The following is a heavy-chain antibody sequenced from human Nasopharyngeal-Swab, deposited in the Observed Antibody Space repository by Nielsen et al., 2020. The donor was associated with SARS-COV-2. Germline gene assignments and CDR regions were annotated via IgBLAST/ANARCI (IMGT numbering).Heavy chain of an antibody. CDR3: ARLKGEMATILSTDAHYYYLDF. J-gene: IGHJ6*03. CDR2: IDPEDSYT. D-gene: IGHD5-24*01. CDR1: GYTFTNFW. Sequence: GESLKISCKGSGYTFTNFWITWVRQMPGKGLEWMGTIDPEDSYTNYSSSFQGHVTISSDKSITTAYVQWSSLKASDTAMYYCARLKGEMATILSTDAHYYYLDFWGKGTTVTVSS. V-gene: IGHV5-10-1*01.